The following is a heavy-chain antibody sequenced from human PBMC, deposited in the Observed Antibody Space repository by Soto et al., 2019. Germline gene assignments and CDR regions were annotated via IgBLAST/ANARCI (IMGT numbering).Heavy chain of an antibody. Sequence: SRTLAVSGGCISSSNWWTWVRQPPGKGLEWIGEIYHSGSTNYNPSLKRRGTISVDKSKNQFSLKLSSVTAADTAVYYCARAHCSSTSCYIDYWGQGTLVTGSS. CDR1: GGCISSSNW. V-gene: IGHV4-4*02. J-gene: IGHJ4*02. CDR2: IYHSGST. CDR3: ARAHCSSTSCYIDY. D-gene: IGHD2-2*02.